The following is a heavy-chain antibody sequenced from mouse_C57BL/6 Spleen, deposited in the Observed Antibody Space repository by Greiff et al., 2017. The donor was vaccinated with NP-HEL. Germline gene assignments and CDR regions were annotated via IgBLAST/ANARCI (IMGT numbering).Heavy chain of an antibody. D-gene: IGHD4-1*01. Sequence: EVNVVESEGGLVQPGSSMKLSCTASGFTFSDYYMAWVRQVPEKGLEWVANINYDGSSTYYLDSLKSRFIISRDNAKNILYLQMSSLKSEDTATYYCARDLTFAYWGQGTLVTVSA. CDR3: ARDLTFAY. CDR1: GFTFSDYY. CDR2: INYDGSST. V-gene: IGHV5-16*01. J-gene: IGHJ3*01.